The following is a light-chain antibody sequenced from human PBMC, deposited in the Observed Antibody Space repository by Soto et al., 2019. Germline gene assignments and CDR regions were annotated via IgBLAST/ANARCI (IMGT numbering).Light chain of an antibody. CDR2: DVS. J-gene: IGLJ2*01. CDR3: SSYTSSSTLV. Sequence: QSALTQPASVSGSPGQSITISCTGNSSDVGGYNYVSWYQQHPGKAPKLMIYDVSNRPSEVSNRFSGSKSGNTASVTISGLQADDEADYYCSSYTSSSTLVFGGGTKLTVL. CDR1: SSDVGGYNY. V-gene: IGLV2-14*01.